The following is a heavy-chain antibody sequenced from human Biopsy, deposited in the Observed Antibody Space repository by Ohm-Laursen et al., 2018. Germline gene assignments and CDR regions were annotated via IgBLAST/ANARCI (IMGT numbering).Heavy chain of an antibody. CDR2: IKRDGTTT. CDR3: ARGGFFAYSTFDY. D-gene: IGHD4-11*01. V-gene: IGHV3-74*01. J-gene: IGHJ4*02. CDR1: GFTVSTTY. Sequence: SLRLSCAASGFTVSTTYMHWVRQAPGKGLLWVSRIKRDGTTTDYAESVKGRFTISRDNAKNTLYLQMNSLRAEDTAVYYCARGGFFAYSTFDYWGQGALVTVSS.